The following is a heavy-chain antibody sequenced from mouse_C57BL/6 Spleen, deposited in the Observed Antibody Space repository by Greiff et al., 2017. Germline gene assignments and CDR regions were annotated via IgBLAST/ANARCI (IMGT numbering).Heavy chain of an antibody. CDR3: ARGGFTTVVADY. D-gene: IGHD1-1*01. V-gene: IGHV1-4*01. J-gene: IGHJ2*01. CDR1: GYTFTSYT. CDR2: INPSSGYT. Sequence: VQLQQSGAELARPGASVKMSCKASGYTFTSYTMHWVKQRPGQGLEWIGYINPSSGYTKYNQKFKDKATLTADKSSSTAYMQLSSLTSEDSAVYYCARGGFTTVVADYWGQGTTLTVSS.